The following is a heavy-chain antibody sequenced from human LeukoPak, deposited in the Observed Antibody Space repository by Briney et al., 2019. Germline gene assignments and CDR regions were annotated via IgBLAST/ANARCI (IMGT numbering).Heavy chain of an antibody. CDR1: GYSISSGYY. CDR3: ASHYYASSGSLFDS. J-gene: IGHJ4*02. CDR2: VYHTGST. V-gene: IGHV4-38-2*01. Sequence: SETLSLTCAVSGYSISSGYYWVWIRQPPGKGLEWIGSVYHTGSTYYHPSLKSRVTISLDTSKNQFSRRLTSVTAADTALYYCASHYYASSGSLFDSWGRGSLVTVSS. D-gene: IGHD3-22*01.